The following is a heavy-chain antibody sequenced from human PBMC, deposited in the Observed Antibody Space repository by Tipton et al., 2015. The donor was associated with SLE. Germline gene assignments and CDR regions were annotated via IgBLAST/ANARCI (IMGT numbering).Heavy chain of an antibody. Sequence: LRLSCTVSAGSISTYYWSWIRQPPEKGLEWIGNIYHSGNTYYNPSLKSRVTISVDTSKNQFSLKLSSVTAADTAVYYCARRRVDYYGMDVWGQGTTVTVSS. CDR2: IYHSGNT. CDR3: ARRRVDYYGMDV. V-gene: IGHV4-59*12. CDR1: AGSISTYY. D-gene: IGHD2-15*01. J-gene: IGHJ6*02.